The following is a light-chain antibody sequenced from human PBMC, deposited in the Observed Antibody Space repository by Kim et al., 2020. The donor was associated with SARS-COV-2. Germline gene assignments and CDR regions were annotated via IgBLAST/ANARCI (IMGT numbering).Light chain of an antibody. V-gene: IGLV3-1*01. Sequence: SYELTQPPSVSVSPGQTARVTCSGDKLGEKYTSWYQHKSGQSPVVVIYQDNKRPSGMTERFSGSSSGNPATLTISGPQPMDEADYSCQTLARTPVIFGAG. CDR3: QTLARTPVI. J-gene: IGLJ2*01. CDR2: QDN. CDR1: KLGEKY.